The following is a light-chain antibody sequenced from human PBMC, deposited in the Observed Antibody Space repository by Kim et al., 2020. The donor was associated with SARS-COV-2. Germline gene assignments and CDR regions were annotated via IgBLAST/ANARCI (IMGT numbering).Light chain of an antibody. V-gene: IGLV3-1*01. CDR1: KLGEKY. CDR2: QDF. CDR3: QAWDSGTVV. Sequence: SYELTQPPSISVSPGQTVTLTCSGDKLGEKYSCWYQQKSGQSPILIISQDFKRPSGIPERFSGSNFGNTATLTISGTQTVDEADYYCQAWDSGTVVFGGGTQRTVL. J-gene: IGLJ2*01.